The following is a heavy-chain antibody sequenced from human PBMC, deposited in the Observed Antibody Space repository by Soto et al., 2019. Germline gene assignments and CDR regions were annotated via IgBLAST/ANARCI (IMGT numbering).Heavy chain of an antibody. Sequence: QVQLLQSGAEVKKPGASVKVSCKASGYTFTGYFMHWVRQAPGQGLEWMGWINPYSGGADYAQSFQGRVTMTRDTSISTVYMELSRLRFDDTAVYYCARVIRGAYYNSPLDTGGQGTVVTVSS. CDR2: INPYSGGA. CDR1: GYTFTGYF. J-gene: IGHJ5*02. V-gene: IGHV1-2*02. CDR3: ARVIRGAYYNSPLDT. D-gene: IGHD3-10*01.